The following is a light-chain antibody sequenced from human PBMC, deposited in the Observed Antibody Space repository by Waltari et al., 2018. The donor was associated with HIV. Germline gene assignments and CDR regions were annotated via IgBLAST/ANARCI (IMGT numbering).Light chain of an antibody. Sequence: QSALTQPASVSGSPGQSITISCTGTSSDVGVYNYVPWYQQHPGKAPKLRIYEVSNRPSGVYNRFSGSKSGNTASLTISGLQAEDEADYYCSSYTTRNTRVFGGGTTLTVL. CDR1: SSDVGVYNY. CDR2: EVS. CDR3: SSYTTRNTRV. J-gene: IGLJ3*02. V-gene: IGLV2-14*01.